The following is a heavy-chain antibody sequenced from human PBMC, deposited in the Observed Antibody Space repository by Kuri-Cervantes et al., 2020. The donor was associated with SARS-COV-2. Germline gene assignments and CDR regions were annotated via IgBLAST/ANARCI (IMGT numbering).Heavy chain of an antibody. CDR1: GFTFGDYA. D-gene: IGHD2-2*02. CDR2: ISWNSGSI. Sequence: GGSLRLSCAASGFTFGDYAMHWVRQAPGKGLEWVSGISWNSGSIGYADSVKGRFTISRDNSKNTLYLQVGSLRAEDMAVYYCARGGHYCSSTSCYMPGDYWGQGTLVTVSS. J-gene: IGHJ4*02. V-gene: IGHV3-9*03. CDR3: ARGGHYCSSTSCYMPGDY.